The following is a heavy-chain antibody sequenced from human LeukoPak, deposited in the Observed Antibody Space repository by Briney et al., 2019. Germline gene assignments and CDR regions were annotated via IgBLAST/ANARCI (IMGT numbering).Heavy chain of an antibody. D-gene: IGHD6-13*01. Sequence: SETLSLTCTVSGGSISSYYWSWIRQPPGKGLESIGYIYYSGSTNYNPSLKSRVTISVDTSKNQFSLKLSSVTAADTAVYYCARELSIAPYYFDYWGQGTLVTVSS. J-gene: IGHJ4*02. CDR3: ARELSIAPYYFDY. V-gene: IGHV4-59*01. CDR2: IYYSGST. CDR1: GGSISSYY.